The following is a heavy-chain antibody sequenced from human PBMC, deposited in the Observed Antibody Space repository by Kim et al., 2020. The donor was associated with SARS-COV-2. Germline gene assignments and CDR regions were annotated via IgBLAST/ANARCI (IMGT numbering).Heavy chain of an antibody. J-gene: IGHJ4*02. CDR2: IRGRSYGGTA. CDR3: TRSTHLRIFGEAFGFDF. CDR1: GFNFGEYA. V-gene: IGHV3-49*04. D-gene: IGHD3-3*01. Sequence: GGSLRLSCATSGFNFGEYAINWVRQAPGKGLEWVGFIRGRSYGGTADYAASVKGRFFISRDDSKGTAYLQLTSLKSEDTAVYFCTRSTHLRIFGEAFGFDFWGQGTPVPV.